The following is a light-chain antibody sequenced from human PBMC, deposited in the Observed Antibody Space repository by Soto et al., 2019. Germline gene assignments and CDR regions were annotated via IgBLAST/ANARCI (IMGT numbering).Light chain of an antibody. Sequence: QSVLTQPPSASGTPGQRVTISCSGSNSNIGSNTVNWYQQLPGTAPKLLIYYDNLRPSGVPDRISGSKSGTSASLAISGLQSDDEADYYCAAWDDSLNGLVFGTGTQLTVL. V-gene: IGLV1-44*01. CDR3: AAWDDSLNGLV. J-gene: IGLJ1*01. CDR2: YDN. CDR1: NSNIGSNT.